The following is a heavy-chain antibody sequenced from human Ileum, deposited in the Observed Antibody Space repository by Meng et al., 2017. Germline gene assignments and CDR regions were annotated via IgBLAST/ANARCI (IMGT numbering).Heavy chain of an antibody. J-gene: IGHJ5*02. D-gene: IGHD3-10*01. Sequence: VQRQWSGPGLVRPSQTLPLTCTVSGDSLSSGPYYWSWIRQPAGEGLEWLGRISASGTTNYNTSLNNRVTISLDTSKNQFSLKLSSVTAADTAVYYCARSSGTYYSWWFDPWGQGTLVTVSS. CDR2: ISASGTT. CDR3: ARSSGTYYSWWFDP. CDR1: GDSLSSGPYY. V-gene: IGHV4-61*02.